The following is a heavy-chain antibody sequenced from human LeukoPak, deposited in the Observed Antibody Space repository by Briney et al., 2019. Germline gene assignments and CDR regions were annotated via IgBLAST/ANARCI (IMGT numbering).Heavy chain of an antibody. J-gene: IGHJ4*02. CDR2: INHSGST. D-gene: IGHD6-13*01. V-gene: IGHV4-34*01. CDR1: GESFSYYY. CDR3: ARGVPRHFMTSSSWYGGQFDY. Sequence: SETLSLTCAVYGESFSYYYWSWIRQPPGKGLEWIGEINHSGSTNYNSSLKSRVTISVDSSRNQFSLNLNSVTAADTAVYYCARGVPRHFMTSSSWYGGQFDYWGQGTLVSVSS.